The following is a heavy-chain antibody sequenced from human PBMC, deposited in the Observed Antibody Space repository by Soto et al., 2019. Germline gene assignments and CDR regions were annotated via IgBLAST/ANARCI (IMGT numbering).Heavy chain of an antibody. CDR1: GGSISSGGYY. CDR2: IDYTGST. Sequence: SETLSLTCTVSGGSISSGGYYWSWIRQHPGKGLGWIGNIDYTGSTHYDPFLKSRLTISLDTSKNQISMKLSSGTAADTAVYYCASSPVTGIYYAMDIWGQGTTVTVSS. CDR3: ASSPVTGIYYAMDI. D-gene: IGHD6-19*01. J-gene: IGHJ6*02. V-gene: IGHV4-31*03.